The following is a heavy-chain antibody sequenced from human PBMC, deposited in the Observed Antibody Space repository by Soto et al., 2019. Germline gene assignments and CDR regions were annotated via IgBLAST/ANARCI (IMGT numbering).Heavy chain of an antibody. CDR2: ILDDGSNE. Sequence: QVQLVGSGGGVVQPGRSLRLSCTASGFTFSSYGMHWVRQAPGKGLEWVAVILDDGSNEYYADSVKGRFTICRDNSKNTLYLQMNSLRPEDTAVYYCAKDWDSSGWGLDSWGQGILVTVSS. CDR1: GFTFSSYG. J-gene: IGHJ5*01. V-gene: IGHV3-30*18. CDR3: AKDWDSSGWGLDS. D-gene: IGHD6-19*01.